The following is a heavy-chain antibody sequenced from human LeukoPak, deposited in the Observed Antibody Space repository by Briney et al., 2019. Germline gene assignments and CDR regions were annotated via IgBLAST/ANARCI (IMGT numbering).Heavy chain of an antibody. V-gene: IGHV4-30-4*01. CDR2: IYYSGST. CDR3: ARVAWVVIAAIDY. CDR1: GGSSTSGDYYWSGDYY. Sequence: SQTLSLTCTVSGGSSTSGDYYWSGDYYWSWIRQPPGKGLEWIGYIYYSGSTYYNPSLKSRVTISVDTSKNQFPLKLSSVTAADTAVYYCARVAWVVIAAIDYWGQGTLVTVSS. D-gene: IGHD2-15*01. J-gene: IGHJ4*02.